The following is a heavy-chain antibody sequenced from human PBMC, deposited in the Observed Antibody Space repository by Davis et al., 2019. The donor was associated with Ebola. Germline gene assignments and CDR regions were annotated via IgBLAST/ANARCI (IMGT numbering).Heavy chain of an antibody. Sequence: AASVKVSCKASGYTFTNYGITWVRQAPGQGLEWMGWINPHNGNTNYAQNVQGRVIMTSDTATTTAYMELRRLTSDDTAVYYCARVVAAPNWFDPWGQGTLVTVSS. J-gene: IGHJ5*02. CDR3: ARVVAAPNWFDP. D-gene: IGHD6-13*01. CDR2: INPHNGNT. CDR1: GYTFTNYG. V-gene: IGHV1-18*04.